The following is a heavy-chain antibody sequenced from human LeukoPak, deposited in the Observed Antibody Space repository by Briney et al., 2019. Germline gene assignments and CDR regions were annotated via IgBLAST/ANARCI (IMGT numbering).Heavy chain of an antibody. CDR3: ARDQGGLLWFGERHGDYYFDY. CDR1: GFTFSSYA. CDR2: ISSSSSYI. J-gene: IGHJ4*02. Sequence: PGGSLRLSCAASGFTFSSYAMSWVRQAPGKGLEWVSCISSSSSYIYYADSVKGRFTISRDNAKNSLYLQMNSLRAEDTAVYYCARDQGGLLWFGERHGDYYFDYWGQGTLVTVSS. V-gene: IGHV3-21*01. D-gene: IGHD3-10*01.